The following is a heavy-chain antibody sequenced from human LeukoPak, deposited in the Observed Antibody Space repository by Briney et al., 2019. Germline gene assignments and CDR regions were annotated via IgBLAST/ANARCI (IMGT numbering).Heavy chain of an antibody. CDR3: ARVAHCSGGSCSHEGPPRSYYSYAMDV. D-gene: IGHD2-15*01. V-gene: IGHV4-34*01. CDR2: INYSGST. CDR1: GGSFSSDY. J-gene: IGHJ6*02. Sequence: SETLSLTCAVYGGSFSSDYWSWIRQSPGGGLEWIGEINYSGSTNYNPSLKSRVTISIDTSKNQFSLKLSSVTAADTAVYYCARVAHCSGGSCSHEGPPRSYYSYAMDVWGQGTTVTASS.